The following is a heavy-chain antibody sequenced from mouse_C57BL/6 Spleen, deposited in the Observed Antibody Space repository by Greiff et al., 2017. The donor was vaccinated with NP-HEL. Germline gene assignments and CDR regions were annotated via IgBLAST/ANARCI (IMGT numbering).Heavy chain of an antibody. CDR3: VRYYDYDGVFAY. D-gene: IGHD2-4*01. V-gene: IGHV10-1*01. Sequence: EVQRVESGGGLVQPKGSLKLSCAASGFSFNTYAMNWVRQAPGKGLEWVARIRSKSNNYATYYADSVKDRFTISRDDSESMIYLQMNNLKTEDTAMYYCVRYYDYDGVFAYWGQGTLVTVSA. CDR1: GFSFNTYA. CDR2: IRSKSNNYAT. J-gene: IGHJ3*01.